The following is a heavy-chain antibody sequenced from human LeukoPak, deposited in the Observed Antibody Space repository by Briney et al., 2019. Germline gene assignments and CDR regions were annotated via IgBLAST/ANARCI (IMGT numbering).Heavy chain of an antibody. CDR3: ARVSSGSYSFGY. D-gene: IGHD1-26*01. J-gene: IGHJ4*02. V-gene: IGHV4-39*07. CDR1: GGSISSSSYY. Sequence: SETLSLTCTVSGGSISSSSYYWGWFRQPPGKGLEWIGSIYYSGSTYYNPSLKSRVTISVDTSKNQFSLKLSSVTAADTAVYYCARVSSGSYSFGYWGQGTLVTVSS. CDR2: IYYSGST.